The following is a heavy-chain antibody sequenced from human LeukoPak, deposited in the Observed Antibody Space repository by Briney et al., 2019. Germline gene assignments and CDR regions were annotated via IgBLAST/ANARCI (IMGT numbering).Heavy chain of an antibody. D-gene: IGHD5-12*01. Sequence: PGGSLRLSCAASGFTVSSNYMSWVRQAPGKGLEWVSAISGSGGSTYYADSVKGRFTISRDNSKNTLYLQMNSLRAEDTAVYYCAKDRVGGGYDLGGFVYWGQGTLVTVSS. V-gene: IGHV3-23*01. CDR3: AKDRVGGGYDLGGFVY. CDR1: GFTVSSNY. CDR2: ISGSGGST. J-gene: IGHJ4*02.